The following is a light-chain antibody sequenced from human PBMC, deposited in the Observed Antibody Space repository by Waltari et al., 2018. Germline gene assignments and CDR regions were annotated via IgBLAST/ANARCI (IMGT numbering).Light chain of an antibody. J-gene: IGLJ2*01. V-gene: IGLV2-8*01. CDR2: EVT. CDR1: SRDIGSYNF. CDR3: SSYADTNTVV. Sequence: QSALTQPPSASGSPGQSVTISCTGTSRDIGSYNFVSWYQQHAGRAPKPSIHEVTKGPYGVPRRVSGAKSGNVASLTVSGLQAEDEADYYCSSYADTNTVVFGGGTKLTVL.